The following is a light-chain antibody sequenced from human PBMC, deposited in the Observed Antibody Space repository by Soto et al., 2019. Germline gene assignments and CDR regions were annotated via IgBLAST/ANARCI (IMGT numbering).Light chain of an antibody. V-gene: IGLV1-47*02. CDR3: VAWDDSLSGYL. CDR1: SSNIGRNS. Sequence: QSVLTQPPSASGTHGQRVSIACSGSSSNIGRNSVYWYQHVPGTAPRFLIDSNNQRPSGVPDRFSGSKSGTSASLAISGLRSEDEADYYCVAWDDSLSGYLFGTGTKVTVL. J-gene: IGLJ1*01. CDR2: SNN.